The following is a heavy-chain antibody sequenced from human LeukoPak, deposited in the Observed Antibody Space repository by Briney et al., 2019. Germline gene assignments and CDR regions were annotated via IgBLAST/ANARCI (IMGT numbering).Heavy chain of an antibody. CDR3: ARESVTTPGMDV. V-gene: IGHV4-4*07. CDR2: IYTSGST. J-gene: IGHJ6*02. Sequence: SETLSLTCTVSGGFISSYYWSWIRQPAGKGLEWLGRIYTSGSTNYNPSLKSRVTMSVDTSKNQFSLNLSSVTAADTAVYYCARESVTTPGMDVWGQGTPVTVSS. CDR1: GGFISSYY. D-gene: IGHD4-11*01.